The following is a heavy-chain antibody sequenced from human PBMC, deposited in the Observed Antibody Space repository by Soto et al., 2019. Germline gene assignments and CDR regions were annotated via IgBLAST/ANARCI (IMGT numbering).Heavy chain of an antibody. CDR1: GFTFSSYD. Sequence: EVQLVESGGGLVQPVGSLRLSCAASGFTFSSYDMHWVRQATGKGLEWVSAIGTAGDTYYPGSVKGRFTISRENAKNSLYLQMNSLRAGDTAVYYCARAVRGVPHYYGMDVWGQGTTVTVSS. J-gene: IGHJ6*02. V-gene: IGHV3-13*01. CDR3: ARAVRGVPHYYGMDV. CDR2: IGTAGDT. D-gene: IGHD3-10*01.